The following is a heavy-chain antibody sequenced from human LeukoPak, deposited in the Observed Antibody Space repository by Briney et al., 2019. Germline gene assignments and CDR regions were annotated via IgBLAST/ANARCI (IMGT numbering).Heavy chain of an antibody. CDR3: ARGPNYYDSSGLLDYYFDY. V-gene: IGHV4-38-2*02. CDR1: GYSISSGYY. CDR2: IYHSGST. Sequence: SETLSLTCTVSGYSISSGYYWGWIRQPPGKGLEWIGSIYHSGSTYYNPSLKSRVTISVDTSKNQFSLKLSSVTAADTAVYYCARGPNYYDSSGLLDYYFDYWGQGTLVTVSS. J-gene: IGHJ4*02. D-gene: IGHD3-22*01.